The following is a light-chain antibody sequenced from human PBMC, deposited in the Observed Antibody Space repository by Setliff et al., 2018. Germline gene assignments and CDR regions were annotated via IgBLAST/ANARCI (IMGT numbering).Light chain of an antibody. Sequence: SVLTQPASVSGSPGQSITISCTGTSSDVGGYNYVSWYQQHPGKAPKLMIYDVSKRPSGVSNRFSGSKSGNTASLTISGLQAEDEADYYCSSYISSSTVVFGTGTKVTVL. V-gene: IGLV2-14*01. CDR1: SSDVGGYNY. CDR2: DVS. CDR3: SSYISSSTVV. J-gene: IGLJ1*01.